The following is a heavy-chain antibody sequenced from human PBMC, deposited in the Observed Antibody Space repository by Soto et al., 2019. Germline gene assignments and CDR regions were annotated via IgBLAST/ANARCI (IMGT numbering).Heavy chain of an antibody. CDR3: ARADSVLVAKGFDL. D-gene: IGHD2-8*02. J-gene: IGHJ4*02. V-gene: IGHV4-4*02. CDR2: IYHNGRA. Sequence: SETLSLTCDVSGASIKSDTWLTWFLQSPGKGLEWIGEIYHNGRAFDNPSLKGRVTISIDKSNNQFSLNLTSVTAADTAVYYCARADSVLVAKGFDLWGQGTLVTVSS. CDR1: GASIKSDTW.